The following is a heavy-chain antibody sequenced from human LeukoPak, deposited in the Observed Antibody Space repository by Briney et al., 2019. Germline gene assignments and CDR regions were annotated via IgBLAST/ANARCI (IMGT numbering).Heavy chain of an antibody. CDR3: AKHFGIRIAGDAFDI. CDR2: IYYTGRS. V-gene: IGHV4-39*01. J-gene: IGHJ3*02. CDR1: GGSIRSNTYY. D-gene: IGHD3-3*01. Sequence: PSETLSLTCTVSGGSIRSNTYYWAWIRQPPGKGLEWIGSIYYTGRSYYNPSLKSRVTISVDTSKDQFSLRLSSVTAADTAIYFCAKHFGIRIAGDAFDIWGQGTMVTVSS.